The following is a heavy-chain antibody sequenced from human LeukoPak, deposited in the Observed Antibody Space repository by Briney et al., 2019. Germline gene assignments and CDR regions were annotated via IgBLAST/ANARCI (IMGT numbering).Heavy chain of an antibody. CDR3: ARGLVVVPAATSDYYYYGMDV. J-gene: IGHJ6*02. V-gene: IGHV1-8*01. CDR2: MNPNSGNT. CDR1: GYTFTSYD. D-gene: IGHD2-2*01. Sequence: ASVKVSCKASGYTFTSYDINWVRQATGQGLEWMGWMNPNSGNTGYAQKFQGRVTMTRNTSISTAYMELSSLRSEDTAVYYCARGLVVVPAATSDYYYYGMDVWGQGTTVTVSS.